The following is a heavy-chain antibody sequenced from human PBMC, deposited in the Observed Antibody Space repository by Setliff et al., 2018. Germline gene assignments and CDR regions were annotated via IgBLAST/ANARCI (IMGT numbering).Heavy chain of an antibody. CDR3: ARADYIRYFYMDA. CDR1: GYTFTSYA. J-gene: IGHJ6*03. V-gene: IGHV1-3*01. D-gene: IGHD4-4*01. Sequence: ASVKVSCKASGYTFTSYAVHWVRQAPGQRLEWMGWINAGNGKTKYSQKFQGRVTITTVGSTSTAYMELSSLRSEDTAVYYCARADYIRYFYMDAWGKGTTVTVSS. CDR2: INAGNGKT.